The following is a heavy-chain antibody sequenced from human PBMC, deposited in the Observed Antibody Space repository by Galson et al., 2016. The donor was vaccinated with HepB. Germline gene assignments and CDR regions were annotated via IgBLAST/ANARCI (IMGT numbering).Heavy chain of an antibody. CDR3: ARVTKGGSGNNFDY. V-gene: IGHV4-31*03. CDR1: GVSISSGGYY. Sequence: TLSLTCTVSGVSISSGGYYWSWIRQHPGKGLEWIGYIYYSGSTFYNPSPKSRVTISVDTSKNQFSLKLNSVTAADTAVYYCARVTKGGSGNNFDYWGQGTLVTVSS. J-gene: IGHJ4*02. CDR2: IYYSGST. D-gene: IGHD3-3*01.